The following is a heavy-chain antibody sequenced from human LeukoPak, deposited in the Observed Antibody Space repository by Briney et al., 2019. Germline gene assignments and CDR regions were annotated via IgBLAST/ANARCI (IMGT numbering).Heavy chain of an antibody. CDR1: GFTFSSYA. CDR3: AKDVQVVRAIFDY. Sequence: GSLRLSCAASGFTFSSYAMSWVRQAPGKGLEWVSGISGSSGSTYYADSVKGRFTISRDNSKNTLYLQMNSLRAEDTAVYYCAKDVQVVRAIFDYWGQGTLVTVSS. J-gene: IGHJ4*02. CDR2: ISGSSGST. D-gene: IGHD4-23*01. V-gene: IGHV3-23*01.